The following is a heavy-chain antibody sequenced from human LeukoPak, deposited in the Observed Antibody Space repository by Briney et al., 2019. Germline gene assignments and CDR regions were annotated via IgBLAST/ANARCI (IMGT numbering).Heavy chain of an antibody. CDR3: ARAGEEPTTFYFDG. CDR1: GGSISSYY. CDR2: IYYSGST. Sequence: SETLPLTCTVSGGSISSYYWSWIRQPPGKGLEWIGYIYYSGSTNYNPSLKSRVTISVDTSKNQFSLKLSSVTAADTAVYYCARAGEEPTTFYFDGWGQGTLVSVSS. V-gene: IGHV4-59*01. J-gene: IGHJ4*02. D-gene: IGHD2/OR15-2a*01.